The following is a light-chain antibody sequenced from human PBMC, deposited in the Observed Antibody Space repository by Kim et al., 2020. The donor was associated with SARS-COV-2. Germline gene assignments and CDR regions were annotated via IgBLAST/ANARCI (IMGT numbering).Light chain of an antibody. Sequence: PGERATLSCRASQSVSNNLAWYQLKPGQAPRLLIYGASTRATGTPARFSGSGSGTDFTLTVSSLQSEDFAVYYCHQYNDWPPGDTFGQGTKLEIK. CDR1: QSVSNN. V-gene: IGKV3-15*01. CDR2: GAS. J-gene: IGKJ2*01. CDR3: HQYNDWPPGDT.